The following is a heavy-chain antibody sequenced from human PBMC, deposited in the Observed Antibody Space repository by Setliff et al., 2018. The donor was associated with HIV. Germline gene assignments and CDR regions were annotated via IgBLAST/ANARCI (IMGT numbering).Heavy chain of an antibody. CDR2: IIHSGGT. CDR3: ARGGLGVVGAIDY. CDR1: GGSFSGYY. D-gene: IGHD2-15*01. Sequence: PSETLSLTCAVYGGSFSGYYWTWIRQPPGRGLEWIGEIIHSGGTNYNRSLKGRVTISVDTSKNQFSLNLSSVTAADTAVYYCARGGLGVVGAIDYWSQGTLVTVSS. V-gene: IGHV4-34*01. J-gene: IGHJ4*02.